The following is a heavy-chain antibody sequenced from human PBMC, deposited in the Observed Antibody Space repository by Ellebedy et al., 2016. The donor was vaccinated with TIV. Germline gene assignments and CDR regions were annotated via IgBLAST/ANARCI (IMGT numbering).Heavy chain of an antibody. J-gene: IGHJ4*02. D-gene: IGHD3-22*01. CDR3: AKGRGGGSDSSAPRYYFDY. CDR1: GFTFSSFA. Sequence: PGGSLRLSCAASGFTFSSFAMGWVRQTPGKGLEWVSGIVGSGSQKYADSVKGRFTISRDNSKRTVDLQMNSLRAEDTAVYYCAKGRGGGSDSSAPRYYFDYWGLGTLVTVSS. CDR2: IVGSGS. V-gene: IGHV3-23*01.